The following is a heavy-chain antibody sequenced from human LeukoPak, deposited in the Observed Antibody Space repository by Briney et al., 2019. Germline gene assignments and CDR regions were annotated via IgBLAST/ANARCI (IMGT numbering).Heavy chain of an antibody. J-gene: IGHJ4*02. CDR1: GFTSSSYD. Sequence: GGSLRLSCATSGFTSSSYDMSWVRQAPGKGLEWVSGISGSGGRTYYADSVKGRFTISRDNSKNTLYLQMNSLRAEDTAVYYCAKDSTHYRVWDDYDSTGLTYWGQGTLVTVSS. D-gene: IGHD3-22*01. CDR2: ISGSGGRT. CDR3: AKDSTHYRVWDDYDSTGLTY. V-gene: IGHV3-23*01.